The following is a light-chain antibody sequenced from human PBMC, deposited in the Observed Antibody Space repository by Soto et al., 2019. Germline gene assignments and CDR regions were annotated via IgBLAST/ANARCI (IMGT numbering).Light chain of an antibody. V-gene: IGKV3-15*01. CDR2: AAS. CDR1: QSLSFN. CDR3: QQYYRWPQT. J-gene: IGKJ1*01. Sequence: EIVVTKSPATLSVSPGERATLSCRASQSLSFNLAWYQQKPGQAPRLLIYAASTRATGIPARFSGSGSGTEFTLTISSLQYEDFAVYYCQQYYRWPQTFGQGTKVDIQ.